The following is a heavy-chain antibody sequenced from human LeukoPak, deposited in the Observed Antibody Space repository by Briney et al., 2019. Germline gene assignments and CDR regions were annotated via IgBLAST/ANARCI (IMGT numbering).Heavy chain of an antibody. CDR1: GFTFSSYS. J-gene: IGHJ4*02. V-gene: IGHV3-21*01. Sequence: GGSLRLSCAASGFTFSSYSMNWVRQAPGKGLEWVSAISSSSSYIYYADSVKGRFTISRDNAKNSLYLQMNSLRAEDTAVYYCARSIAAAGTDYWGQGTLVTVSS. D-gene: IGHD6-13*01. CDR3: ARSIAAAGTDY. CDR2: ISSSSSYI.